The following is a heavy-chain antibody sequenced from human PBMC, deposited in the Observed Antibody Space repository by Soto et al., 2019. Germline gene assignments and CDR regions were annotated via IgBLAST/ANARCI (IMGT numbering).Heavy chain of an antibody. V-gene: IGHV3-21*04. CDR2: ISRSGANI. CDR3: ARGINRSGAY. D-gene: IGHD3-10*01. Sequence: PGGSLRLSCAGSGFNFSDYYMVWVRQAPGKGLEWVSSISRSGANIHYADSVKGRFTISRDNARNSLYLQMNSLRAEDTARYFCARGINRSGAYWGQLTQVTVS. J-gene: IGHJ4*02. CDR1: GFNFSDYY.